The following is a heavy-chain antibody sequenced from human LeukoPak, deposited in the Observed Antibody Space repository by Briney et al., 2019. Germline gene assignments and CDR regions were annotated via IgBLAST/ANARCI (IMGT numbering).Heavy chain of an antibody. CDR3: AASDIFDFDY. V-gene: IGHV3-53*01. CDR1: GFTVSSNY. CDR2: IYSGGST. D-gene: IGHD2-21*01. J-gene: IGHJ4*02. Sequence: PGGSLRLSCAASGFTVSSNYMSWVRQAPGKGLEWVSVIYSGGSTYYADSVKGRFTISGDNSKNTLYLQMNSLRAEVTAVYYCAASDIFDFDYWGQGTLVTVSS.